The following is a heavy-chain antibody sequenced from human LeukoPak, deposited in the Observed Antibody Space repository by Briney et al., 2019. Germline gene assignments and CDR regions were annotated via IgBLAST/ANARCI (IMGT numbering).Heavy chain of an antibody. CDR1: GGSVSSGSYY. CDR3: ARATPIAPDY. J-gene: IGHJ4*02. V-gene: IGHV4-61*01. D-gene: IGHD6-13*01. CDR2: IYYSGST. Sequence: SETLSLTCTVSGGSVSSGSYYWSWIRQPPGKGLEWIGYIYYSGSTNYNPSLKSRVTISVDTSKNQFSPKLSSVTAADTAVYFCARATPIAPDYWGQGTLVTVSS.